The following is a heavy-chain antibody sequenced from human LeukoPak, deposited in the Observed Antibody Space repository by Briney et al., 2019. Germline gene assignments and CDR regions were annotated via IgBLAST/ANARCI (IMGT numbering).Heavy chain of an antibody. Sequence: GESLKISCKGSGYSFTSYWIGWVRQMPGKGLEWMRIIYPGDSDTRYSPSFQGQVTISANKSISTAYLQWSSLRASDTTMYYCARRRMIGDAFDIWGQGTMVTVSS. D-gene: IGHD3-22*01. CDR2: IYPGDSDT. V-gene: IGHV5-51*01. J-gene: IGHJ3*02. CDR3: ARRRMIGDAFDI. CDR1: GYSFTSYW.